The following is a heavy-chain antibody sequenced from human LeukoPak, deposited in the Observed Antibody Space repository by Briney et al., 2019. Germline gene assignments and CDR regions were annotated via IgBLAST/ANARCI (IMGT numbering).Heavy chain of an antibody. D-gene: IGHD4-17*01. Sequence: SETLSLTCTVSGGSISSGDYYWSWIRQPPGKGLEWIGYIYYSGSTYYNPSLKSRVTKSVDTSKNQFSLKLSSVTAADTAVYYCARDYGDYPLLGGFDPWGQGTLVTVSS. V-gene: IGHV4-30-4*01. CDR2: IYYSGST. J-gene: IGHJ5*02. CDR3: ARDYGDYPLLGGFDP. CDR1: GGSISSGDYY.